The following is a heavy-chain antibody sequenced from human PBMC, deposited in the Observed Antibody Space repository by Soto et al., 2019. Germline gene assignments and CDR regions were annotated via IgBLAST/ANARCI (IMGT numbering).Heavy chain of an antibody. V-gene: IGHV3-73*01. J-gene: IGHJ6*02. CDR1: GFTLRGSA. D-gene: IGHD6-13*01. CDR2: IRSKANSYAT. CDR3: TSTSIAAAGDDYYYYGMDV. Sequence: AGSLRLSCAASGFTLRGSAMPWVRQAYGKGLEWVGRIRSKANSYATAYAASVKGRFTISRDDSKNTAYLQMNSLKTEDTAVYYCTSTSIAAAGDDYYYYGMDVWGQGTTVTVSS.